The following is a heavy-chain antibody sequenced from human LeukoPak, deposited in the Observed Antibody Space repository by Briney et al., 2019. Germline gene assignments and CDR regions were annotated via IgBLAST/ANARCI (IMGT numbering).Heavy chain of an antibody. V-gene: IGHV3-30*02. J-gene: IGHJ6*03. Sequence: GGSLRLSCAASGFTFSSYGMHWVRQAPGKGLEWVAFIRYDGSNKYYADSVKGRFTISRDNSKNTLYLQMNSLRAEDTAVYYCAKVGSGAYYYYYHMDVWGKGTTVTVSS. CDR1: GFTFSSYG. CDR2: IRYDGSNK. D-gene: IGHD5-12*01. CDR3: AKVGSGAYYYYYHMDV.